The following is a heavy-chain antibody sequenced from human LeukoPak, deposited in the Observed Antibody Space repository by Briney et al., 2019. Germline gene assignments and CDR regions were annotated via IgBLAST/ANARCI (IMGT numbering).Heavy chain of an antibody. CDR2: TSKDGSDT. D-gene: IGHD6-25*01. CDR3: ATGGYSGSYHRFS. J-gene: IGHJ4*02. CDR1: GFTFSDSW. Sequence: GGSLRLSCAVSGFTFSDSWMHWVRHAPGKGAEWLSRTSKDGSDTVYADSAKGCLTTSRDNAKNTVYHELSNLRPDDTALYYCATGGYSGSYHRFSWGRGTLVPVAS. V-gene: IGHV3-74*01.